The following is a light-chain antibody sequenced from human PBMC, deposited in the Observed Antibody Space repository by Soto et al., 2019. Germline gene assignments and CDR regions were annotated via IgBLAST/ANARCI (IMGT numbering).Light chain of an antibody. CDR1: QSISSSY. J-gene: IGKJ2*01. V-gene: IGKV3-20*01. CDR2: GAS. CDR3: QQYDNSPYT. Sequence: EIVLTQSPGTLSLSPGERATLSCRASQSISSSYLAWYQQKPGQAPRLLIYGASSRATGIPDRFSGSGSGTDFTITISRLEPEDFAVYYCQQYDNSPYTFGQGTKLEIK.